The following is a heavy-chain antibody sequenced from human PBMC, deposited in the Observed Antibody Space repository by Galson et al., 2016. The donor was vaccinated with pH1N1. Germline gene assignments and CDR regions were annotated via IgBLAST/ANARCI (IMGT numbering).Heavy chain of an antibody. CDR3: VKRPKQWAFGAFEI. J-gene: IGHJ3*02. CDR2: ISGSGDET. D-gene: IGHD6-19*01. Sequence: SLRLSCAASGFTFSGYAMSWVRQAPGKGLEWVSSISGSGDETYEADSVKGRFTTTTDNTKKTLYLHMNSLRAEDTAVYYCVKRPKQWAFGAFEIWGQGTMVTVSS. V-gene: IGHV3-23*01. CDR1: GFTFSGYA.